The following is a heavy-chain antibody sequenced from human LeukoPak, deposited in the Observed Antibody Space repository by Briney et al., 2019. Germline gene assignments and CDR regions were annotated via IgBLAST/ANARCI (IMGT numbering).Heavy chain of an antibody. J-gene: IGHJ4*02. CDR3: ARTDYGDYSYYFDY. Sequence: ASVNVSCKASGYIFTNYGISWVRQAPGQGLEWMGWISAYNGNTNYAQKLQGRVTMTTDTSTSTAYMELRGLRSDDTAVYYCARTDYGDYSYYFDYWGQGTLVTVSS. CDR1: GYIFTNYG. V-gene: IGHV1-18*01. D-gene: IGHD4-17*01. CDR2: ISAYNGNT.